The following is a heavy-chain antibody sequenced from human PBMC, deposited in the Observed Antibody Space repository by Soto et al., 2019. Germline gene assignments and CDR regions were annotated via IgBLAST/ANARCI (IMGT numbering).Heavy chain of an antibody. V-gene: IGHV4-30-2*01. CDR1: GGYISSGGYS. CDR3: ARGPPIFY. J-gene: IGHJ4*02. D-gene: IGHD3-9*01. CDR2: IYHSVST. Sequence: PSETLSLTCTVSGGYISSGGYSWSWIRQPPGKGLEWIGYIYHSVSTYYNPSLKSRVTISVDRSKNQFSLKLSSVTAADTAVYYCARGPPIFYWGQGTLVTVSS.